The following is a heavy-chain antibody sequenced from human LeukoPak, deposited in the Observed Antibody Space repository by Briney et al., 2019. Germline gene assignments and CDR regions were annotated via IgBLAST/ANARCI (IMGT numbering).Heavy chain of an antibody. D-gene: IGHD3-22*01. Sequence: SETLSLTCTVSGGSISSYYWSWIRQPPGKGLEWLGYIYYSGSTNYNPSLKSRVTISVDTSKNQFSLKLSSVTAADTAVYYCARGDSSGYPSDAFDIWGQGTMVTVSS. V-gene: IGHV4-59*08. J-gene: IGHJ3*02. CDR1: GGSISSYY. CDR3: ARGDSSGYPSDAFDI. CDR2: IYYSGST.